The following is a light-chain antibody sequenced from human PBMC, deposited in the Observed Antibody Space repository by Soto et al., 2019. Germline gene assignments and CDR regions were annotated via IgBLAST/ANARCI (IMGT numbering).Light chain of an antibody. V-gene: IGLV2-14*04. CDR1: SSDVGGYNY. CDR2: DVS. J-gene: IGLJ1*01. CDR3: SSYTSSSTPYV. Sequence: SCTGXSSDVGGYNYVSWYQQHPGKAPKLMIYDVSNRPSGVSNRFSGSKSGNTASLTISGLPAEDEADYYCSSYTSSSTPYVFGTGTKLTVL.